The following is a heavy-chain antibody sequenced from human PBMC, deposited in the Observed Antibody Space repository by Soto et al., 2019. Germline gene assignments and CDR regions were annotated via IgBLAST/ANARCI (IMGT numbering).Heavy chain of an antibody. CDR2: IKHDTSKT. D-gene: IGHD3-16*02. CDR1: GFNISNYW. J-gene: IGHJ4*02. Sequence: GGSLSLSCAASGFNISNYWMSWVRQAPGKGLEWVGNIKHDTSKTHNADSVKRRFTITRANIKNFLFLQMNGLRADDTASYYCARDGVLFAGPYRPSRFDYWGLGTLVTVSS. V-gene: IGHV3-7*03. CDR3: ARDGVLFAGPYRPSRFDY.